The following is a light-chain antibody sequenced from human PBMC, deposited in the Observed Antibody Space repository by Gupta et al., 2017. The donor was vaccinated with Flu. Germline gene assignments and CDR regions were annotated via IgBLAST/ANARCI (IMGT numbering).Light chain of an antibody. J-gene: IGKJ4*01. CDR3: QQYSGSPPIT. V-gene: IGKV3-20*01. Sequence: TLSLSPGERAALSCRASQSVSSSYLAWYQQKPGQAPRLLIFGASTRATGIPDRFSGSGSGTDFTLTISRLEPEDSAVYYCQQYSGSPPITFGGGTKVEIK. CDR1: QSVSSSY. CDR2: GAS.